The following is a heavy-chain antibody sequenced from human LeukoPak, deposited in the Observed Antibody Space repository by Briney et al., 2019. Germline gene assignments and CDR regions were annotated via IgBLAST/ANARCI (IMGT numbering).Heavy chain of an antibody. J-gene: IGHJ4*02. Sequence: PAGTLSLTCTVSGGSISSSSYYWGCIRQPPGQGREWIVSIYYSGRTYYNPSKRRCTSIPENTSKKQFFLKESSVTAADTAVYYCARVGGYSYGDFDYWGQGTLVTVSS. CDR3: ARVGGYSYGDFDY. V-gene: IGHV4-39*07. CDR2: IYYSGRT. CDR1: GGSISSSSYY. D-gene: IGHD5-18*01.